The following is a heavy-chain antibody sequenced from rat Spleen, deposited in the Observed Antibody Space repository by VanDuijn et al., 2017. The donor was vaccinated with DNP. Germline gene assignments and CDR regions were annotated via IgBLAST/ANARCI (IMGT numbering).Heavy chain of an antibody. CDR1: GFTFRNYG. J-gene: IGHJ2*01. CDR2: ISPSGGRT. D-gene: IGHD3-8*01. V-gene: IGHV5-19*01. CDR3: TSNPHIRTAAPFDY. Sequence: EVQLVESGGGLVQPGRSLKLSCAASGFTFRNYGMHWIRQAPLTGLAWVASISPSGGRTYYQDSVKGRFTISRDNTKSTLYLQVNSLRFEDTATYYCTSNPHIRTAAPFDYWGQGVMVTVSS.